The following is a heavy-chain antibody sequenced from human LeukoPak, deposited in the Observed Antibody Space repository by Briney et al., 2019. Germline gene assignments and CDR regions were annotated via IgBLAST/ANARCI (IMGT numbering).Heavy chain of an antibody. D-gene: IGHD6-19*01. CDR3: ARDSAVAGDYYGMDV. Sequence: SETLSLTCTVSGGSISSYYWSWIRQPPGKGLEWIGYIYYSGSTNYNPSLKSRVTIPVDTSKNQFSLKLSSVTAADTAVYYCARDSAVAGDYYGMDVWGQGTTVTVSS. V-gene: IGHV4-59*01. CDR1: GGSISSYY. J-gene: IGHJ6*02. CDR2: IYYSGST.